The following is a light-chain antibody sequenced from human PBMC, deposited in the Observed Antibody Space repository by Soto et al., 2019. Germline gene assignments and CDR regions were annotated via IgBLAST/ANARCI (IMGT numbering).Light chain of an antibody. Sequence: DVQMTQSPSTLSASVGDGVTITCRASQSINNLLAWYQQKPGTAPKVLIYHASNLQSGVPSRFSGSGSGTEFTLTISSLQPDDFATYYCQQYNSYSFGQGTKVDVK. CDR2: HAS. J-gene: IGKJ1*01. CDR1: QSINNL. V-gene: IGKV1-5*01. CDR3: QQYNSYS.